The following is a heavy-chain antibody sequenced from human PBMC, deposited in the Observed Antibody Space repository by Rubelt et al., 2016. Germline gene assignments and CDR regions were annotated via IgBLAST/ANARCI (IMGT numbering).Heavy chain of an antibody. Sequence: QVQLQESGPGLVKPSETLSLTCAVSGGSISTYYWSWLRQPPRKGLEWIGYIYYSGRANYNPSLNSRVTKSVDTSKNQFSLKLRSVTAAETAVYYCARSFMVVSAIDYGGQGTLVTVSS. V-gene: IGHV4-59*12. D-gene: IGHD2-15*01. CDR1: GGSISTYY. CDR3: ARSFMVVSAIDY. J-gene: IGHJ4*02. CDR2: IYYSGRA.